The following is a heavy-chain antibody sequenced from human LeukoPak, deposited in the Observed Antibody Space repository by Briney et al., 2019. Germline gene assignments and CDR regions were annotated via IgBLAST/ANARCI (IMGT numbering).Heavy chain of an antibody. Sequence: ASVKVSCKASGYTFANYGLTWVRQAPGQGLEWMGWISAYNGDTNYAQKFQGRVTMTTDTSTTTAYMELTSLRSDDTAVYYCAAGPKGTAGMDVWGQGTTVTVSS. CDR2: ISAYNGDT. CDR1: GYTFANYG. D-gene: IGHD3-10*01. J-gene: IGHJ6*02. V-gene: IGHV1-18*01. CDR3: AAGPKGTAGMDV.